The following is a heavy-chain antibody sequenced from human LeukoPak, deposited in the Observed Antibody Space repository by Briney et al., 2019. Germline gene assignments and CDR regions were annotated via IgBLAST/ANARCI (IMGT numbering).Heavy chain of an antibody. Sequence: GWSLRLSCAASGFTFDDYAMHWFRQAPGKGLEWFSGISWNSGSIGYADSVKGRFTISRDNAKNSLYLQMNSLRAEDMASYYCAKDSTAMIVAPDGYWGQGTLVTVSS. D-gene: IGHD3-22*01. J-gene: IGHJ4*02. CDR2: ISWNSGSI. V-gene: IGHV3-9*03. CDR3: AKDSTAMIVAPDGY. CDR1: GFTFDDYA.